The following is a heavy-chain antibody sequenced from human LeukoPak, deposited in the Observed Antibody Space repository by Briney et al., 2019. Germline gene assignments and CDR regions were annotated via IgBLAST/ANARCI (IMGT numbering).Heavy chain of an antibody. CDR3: ARETYGSGSYCFDP. CDR1: GFTFSSYW. V-gene: IGHV3-74*01. Sequence: GGSLRLSCAASGFTFSSYWMHWVRQTPGKGLEWVSHINTDGSSTSHADSVKGRFTIPRDNAKNSLYLQMNSLRAEDTAVYYCARETYGSGSYCFDPWGQGTLVTVSS. D-gene: IGHD3-10*01. CDR2: INTDGSST. J-gene: IGHJ5*02.